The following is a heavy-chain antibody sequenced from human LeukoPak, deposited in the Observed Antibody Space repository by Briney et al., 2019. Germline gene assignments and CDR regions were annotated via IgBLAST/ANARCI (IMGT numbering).Heavy chain of an antibody. CDR1: GFTFSSYG. V-gene: IGHV3-30*18. D-gene: IGHD3-10*01. CDR3: AKPHGDFYYGSGSAYDY. Sequence: GGSLRLSCAASGFTFSSYGMHWVRQAPGKGLEWVAVISYDGSNKYYADSVKGRFTISRDNSKNTLYLQVNSLRAEDTAVYYCAKPHGDFYYGSGSAYDYWGQGTLVTVSS. J-gene: IGHJ4*02. CDR2: ISYDGSNK.